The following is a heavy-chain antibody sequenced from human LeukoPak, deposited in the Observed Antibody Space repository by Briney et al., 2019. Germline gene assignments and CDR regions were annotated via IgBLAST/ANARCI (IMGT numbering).Heavy chain of an antibody. D-gene: IGHD2-2*01. J-gene: IGHJ4*02. CDR2: ISGSGGST. CDR1: GFTFSSNG. CDR3: AREWRRESTHVVVQAAMSGMDY. Sequence: GGSLRLSCAASGFTFSSNGMSWVRQAPGKGLEWVSAISGSGGSTNYANSVKGRSTISRDNSKNTLYLQMNSLRDEDTAVYSCAREWRRESTHVVVQAAMSGMDYWGQGTLVTVSS. V-gene: IGHV3-23*01.